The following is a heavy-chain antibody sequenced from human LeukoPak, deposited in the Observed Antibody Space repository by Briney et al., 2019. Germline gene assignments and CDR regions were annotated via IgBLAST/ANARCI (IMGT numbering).Heavy chain of an antibody. CDR3: AKVDSGSYSHFDY. D-gene: IGHD1-26*01. V-gene: IGHV3-30*02. CDR1: RFTFRNYA. Sequence: GGSLRLSCAASRFTFRNYAMHWVRQAPGKGLEWVAFIRYDGSHKYYADSVKGRFTISRDNSKNTLYLQMNSLRAEDTAVYYCAKVDSGSYSHFDYWGQGTLVTVSS. CDR2: IRYDGSHK. J-gene: IGHJ4*02.